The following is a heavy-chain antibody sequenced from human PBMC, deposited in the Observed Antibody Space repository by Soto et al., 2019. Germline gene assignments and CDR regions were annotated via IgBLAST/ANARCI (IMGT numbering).Heavy chain of an antibody. J-gene: IGHJ5*02. V-gene: IGHV5-51*01. CDR1: GYSFTSYW. Sequence: GESLKISFKGSGYSFTSYWIGWVRQMPGKGLEWMGIIYPGDSDTRYSPSFQGQVTISADKSISTAYLQWSSLKASDTAMYYCARQPPSYYDFWSGYYTGWFDPWGQGTLVTVSS. CDR3: ARQPPSYYDFWSGYYTGWFDP. D-gene: IGHD3-3*01. CDR2: IYPGDSDT.